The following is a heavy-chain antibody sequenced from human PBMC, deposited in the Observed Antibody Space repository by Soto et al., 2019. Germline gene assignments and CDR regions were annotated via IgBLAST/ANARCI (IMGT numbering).Heavy chain of an antibody. Sequence: VQLVESGGGLVQPGESLRLSCTASGLTFSISWMTWVRQAPGEGLEWVSNINPAGILQHYADSVKERFTISRDNVKNSLFLQMSGLRVEDTAVYYCATANTPYAFDMWGQGTMGSVSS. CDR1: GLTFSISW. CDR2: INPAGILQ. J-gene: IGHJ3*02. V-gene: IGHV3-7*01. CDR3: ATANTPYAFDM.